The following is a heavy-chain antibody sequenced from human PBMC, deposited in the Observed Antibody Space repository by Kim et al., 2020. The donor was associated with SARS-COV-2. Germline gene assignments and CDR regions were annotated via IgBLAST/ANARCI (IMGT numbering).Heavy chain of an antibody. Sequence: GGSLRLSCAASGFTFSSYGMHWVRQAPGKGLEWVAVISYDGSNKYYADSVKGRFTISRDNSKNTLYLQMNSLRAEDTAVYYCAKDYYGSGSYLDYYYYGMDVWGQGTTVTVSS. CDR1: GFTFSSYG. D-gene: IGHD3-10*01. CDR3: AKDYYGSGSYLDYYYYGMDV. CDR2: ISYDGSNK. V-gene: IGHV3-30*18. J-gene: IGHJ6*02.